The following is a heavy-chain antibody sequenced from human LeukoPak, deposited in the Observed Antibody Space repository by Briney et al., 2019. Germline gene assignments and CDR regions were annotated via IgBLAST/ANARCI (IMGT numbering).Heavy chain of an antibody. Sequence: GRSLRLSCAASGFTFSSYGMHWVRQAPGKGLEWVAVISYDGSNKYYADSVKGRFTISRDNSKNTLYLQMNSLRVEDRAVYFCAKDQRTMTRRMDVWGQGTAVTVSS. CDR1: GFTFSSYG. CDR3: AKDQRTMTRRMDV. D-gene: IGHD2-2*01. CDR2: ISYDGSNK. V-gene: IGHV3-30*18. J-gene: IGHJ6*02.